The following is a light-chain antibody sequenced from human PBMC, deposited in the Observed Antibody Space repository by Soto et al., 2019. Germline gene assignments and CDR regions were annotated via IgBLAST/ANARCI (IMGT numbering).Light chain of an antibody. CDR3: QQYNNWPPYT. Sequence: EIVMTQSPATLSVSPGEGATLSCRASQSVSSNLAWYQQKPGQAPRLLIYGASTRATGIPARFSGSGSGTEFIPTISSLQSEDFVVYYCQQYNNWPPYTFGPGTKVDIK. V-gene: IGKV3-15*01. CDR2: GAS. J-gene: IGKJ3*01. CDR1: QSVSSN.